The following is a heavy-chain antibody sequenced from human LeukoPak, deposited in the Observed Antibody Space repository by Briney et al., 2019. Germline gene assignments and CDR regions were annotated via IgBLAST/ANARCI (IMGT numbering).Heavy chain of an antibody. V-gene: IGHV4-39*07. D-gene: IGHD5-18*01. Sequence: TSETLSLTCTVSGGSISSSSYYWGWIRQPPGKGLEWIGSIYYSGSTYYNPSLKSRVTISVDTSKNQFSLKLSSVTAADTAVYYCAREGRGYSYGYIDYWGQGTLVTVSS. J-gene: IGHJ4*02. CDR1: GGSISSSSYY. CDR2: IYYSGST. CDR3: AREGRGYSYGYIDY.